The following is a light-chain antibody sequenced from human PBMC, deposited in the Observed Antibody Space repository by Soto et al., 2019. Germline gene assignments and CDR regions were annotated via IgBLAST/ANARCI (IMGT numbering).Light chain of an antibody. CDR1: SSDIGGYNY. CDR3: SSYAGSNNYV. Sequence: QSVLTQPPSASGSPGQSVTISCTGTSSDIGGYNYVSWYQQHPGKAPKLMIYEVSKRPPGVPDRFSGSKSGNTASLTVSGLQAEDEADYYCSSYAGSNNYVFGSGTKVPVL. J-gene: IGLJ1*01. V-gene: IGLV2-8*01. CDR2: EVS.